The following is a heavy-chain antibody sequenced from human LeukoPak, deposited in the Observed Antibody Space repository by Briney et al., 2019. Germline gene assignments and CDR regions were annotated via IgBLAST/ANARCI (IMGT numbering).Heavy chain of an antibody. J-gene: IGHJ4*02. Sequence: AETLSLTCTVSGGSISSSSYYWGWIRQPPGKGLEWIGSIYYSGSTYYNPSLKSRVTISINTSKNQFSLRLSSVTAADTAVYYCARDQYPRHYYDSSGLDYRGQGTLVTVSS. CDR3: ARDQYPRHYYDSSGLDY. V-gene: IGHV4-39*07. CDR2: IYYSGST. D-gene: IGHD3-22*01. CDR1: GGSISSSSYY.